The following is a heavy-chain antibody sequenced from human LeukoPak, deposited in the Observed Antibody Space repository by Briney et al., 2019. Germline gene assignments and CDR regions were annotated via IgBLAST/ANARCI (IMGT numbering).Heavy chain of an antibody. J-gene: IGHJ5*02. CDR3: ARELPGTSYYYDSSGQNWFDP. D-gene: IGHD3-22*01. Sequence: GGSLRLSCAASGFTVSSNYMSWVRQAPGKGLEWVSVIYSGGSTYYADSVKGRFTISRDNSKNTLYLQMNSLRAEDTAVYYCARELPGTSYYYDSSGQNWFDPWGQGTLVTVSS. V-gene: IGHV3-66*01. CDR2: IYSGGST. CDR1: GFTVSSNY.